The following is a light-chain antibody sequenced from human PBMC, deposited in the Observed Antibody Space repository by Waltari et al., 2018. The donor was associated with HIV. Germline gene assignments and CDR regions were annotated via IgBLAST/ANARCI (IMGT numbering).Light chain of an antibody. J-gene: IGLJ2*01. Sequence: QSALTQPASVSASPGQSITLSCTRTSSDVGGYNYVSWYQQHPGKAPKLMIYDVSNRPSGVSNRFSGSKSGNTASLTISGLQAEDEADYYCSSYTSSSTLEVFGGGTKLTVL. V-gene: IGLV2-14*03. CDR3: SSYTSSSTLEV. CDR1: SSDVGGYNY. CDR2: DVS.